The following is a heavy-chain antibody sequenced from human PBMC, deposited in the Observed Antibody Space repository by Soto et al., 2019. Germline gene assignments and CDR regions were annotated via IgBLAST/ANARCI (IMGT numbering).Heavy chain of an antibody. Sequence: QVQLVQSGAEVKKPGASVKVSCKASGYTFTSYGISWVRQAPGQGLEWMGWISAYNGNTNYAQKLQGRVTMTTDTTTSRAYRELRSRRSDDTAVYYCATDTARPGLDYWGQGTLVTVSS. J-gene: IGHJ4*02. CDR1: GYTFTSYG. D-gene: IGHD2-2*01. V-gene: IGHV1-18*01. CDR3: ATDTARPGLDY. CDR2: ISAYNGNT.